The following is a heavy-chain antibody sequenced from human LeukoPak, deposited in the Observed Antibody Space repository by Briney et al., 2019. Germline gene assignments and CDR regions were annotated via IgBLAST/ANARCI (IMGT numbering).Heavy chain of an antibody. J-gene: IGHJ3*02. CDR2: ISGSGGST. Sequence: GGSLRLSCGAPGLTFSRCGMSWVREAPGKGVEGVSAISGSGGSTYYADSVKARFTISRDNSKNTLYLQMNSLRAEDTAVYYCAKDLLYYDSSGYPTSAGPAFDIWGQGTMVTVSS. V-gene: IGHV3-23*01. CDR3: AKDLLYYDSSGYPTSAGPAFDI. CDR1: GLTFSRCG. D-gene: IGHD3-22*01.